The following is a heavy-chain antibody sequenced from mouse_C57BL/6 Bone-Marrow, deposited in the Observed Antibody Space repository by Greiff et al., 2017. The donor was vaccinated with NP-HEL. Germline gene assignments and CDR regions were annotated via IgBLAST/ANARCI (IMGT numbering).Heavy chain of an antibody. CDR2: IDPEDGDT. D-gene: IGHD1-1*01. CDR3: TPTTVVPWYFDV. Sequence: VQLQQSGAELVRPGASVKLSCTASGFNIKDYYMHWVKQRPEQGLEWIGRIDPEDGDTEYAPKFQGKATMTADTSSNTAYLQLSSLTSEDTAVYYCTPTTVVPWYFDVWGTGTTVTVSS. CDR1: GFNIKDYY. V-gene: IGHV14-1*01. J-gene: IGHJ1*03.